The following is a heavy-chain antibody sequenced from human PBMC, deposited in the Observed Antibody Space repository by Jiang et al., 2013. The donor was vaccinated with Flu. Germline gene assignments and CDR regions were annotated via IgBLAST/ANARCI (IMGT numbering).Heavy chain of an antibody. J-gene: IGHJ4*02. CDR2: ISAYNGNT. V-gene: IGHV1-18*01. CDR1: YG. Sequence: YGISWVRQAPGQGLEWMGWISAYNGNTNYAQKLQGRVTMTTDTSTSTAYMELRSLRSDDTAVYYCARGKGIAVAGTPFDYWGQGTLVTVSS. D-gene: IGHD6-19*01. CDR3: ARGKGIAVAGTPFDY.